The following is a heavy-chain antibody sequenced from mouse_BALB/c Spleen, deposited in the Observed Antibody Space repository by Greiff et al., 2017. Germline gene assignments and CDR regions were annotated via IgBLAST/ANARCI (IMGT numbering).Heavy chain of an antibody. Sequence: VQLKQSGAELVRPGALVKLSCKASGFNIKDYYMHWVKQRPEQGLEWIGWIDPENGNTIYDPKFQGKASITADTSSNTAYLQLSSLTSEDTAVYYCARSTGYYAMDYWGQGTSVTVSS. D-gene: IGHD4-1*02. V-gene: IGHV14-1*02. CDR3: ARSTGYYAMDY. CDR2: IDPENGNT. CDR1: GFNIKDYY. J-gene: IGHJ4*01.